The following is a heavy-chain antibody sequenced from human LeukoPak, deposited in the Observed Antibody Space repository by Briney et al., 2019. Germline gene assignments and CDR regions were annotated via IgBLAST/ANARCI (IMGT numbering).Heavy chain of an antibody. Sequence: RASVKVSCKASGYTFTSYDINWVRQATGQGLEWMGWMNPNSGNTGYAQKFQGRVTMTRNTSISTAYMELSSLRSEDTAVYYCARPPYSSSWGSGAFDIWGQGTMVTVSS. CDR3: ARPPYSSSWGSGAFDI. CDR2: MNPNSGNT. CDR1: GYTFTSYD. J-gene: IGHJ3*02. D-gene: IGHD6-13*01. V-gene: IGHV1-8*01.